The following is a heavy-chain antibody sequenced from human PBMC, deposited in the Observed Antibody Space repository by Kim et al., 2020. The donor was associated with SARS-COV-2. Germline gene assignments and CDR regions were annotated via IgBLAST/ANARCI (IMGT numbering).Heavy chain of an antibody. CDR3: ARLVVITPDFDY. D-gene: IGHD3-22*01. CDR1: GGSISSSSYY. Sequence: SETLSLTCTVSGGSISSSSYYWGWIRQPPGKGLEWIGSIYYSGSTYYNPSLKSRVTISVDTSKNQFSLKLSSVTAADTAVYYCARLVVITPDFDYWGQGT. CDR2: IYYSGST. V-gene: IGHV4-39*01. J-gene: IGHJ4*02.